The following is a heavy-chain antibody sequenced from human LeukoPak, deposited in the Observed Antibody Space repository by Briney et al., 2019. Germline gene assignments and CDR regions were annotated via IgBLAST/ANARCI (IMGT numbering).Heavy chain of an antibody. CDR1: GDSVSSNSAA. Sequence: SQTLSLTCAISGDSVSSNSAAWNWIRQSPSRGLEWLERTYYRSKWYNDYAVSVKSRITINPGTSKNQFSLKLSSVTAADTAVYYCARVRGYGGNSDLSWYFDYWGQGTLVTVSS. V-gene: IGHV6-1*01. CDR2: TYYRSKWYN. CDR3: ARVRGYGGNSDLSWYFDY. J-gene: IGHJ4*02. D-gene: IGHD4-23*01.